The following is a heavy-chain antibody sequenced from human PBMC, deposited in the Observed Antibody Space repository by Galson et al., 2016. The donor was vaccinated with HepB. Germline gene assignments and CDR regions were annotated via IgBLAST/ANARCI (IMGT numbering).Heavy chain of an antibody. D-gene: IGHD2-21*02. V-gene: IGHV4-61*02. Sequence: TLSLTCAVSGGSVISGVYYWNWIRQPAGKGLEWIGRIYTSGSTKYNPSLWSRVTISLDTSKNQFSLNLTAVTAADTAVYYCARGWKSDFDAPQFGSWGQGTQVTVSS. CDR1: GGSVISGVYY. J-gene: IGHJ4*02. CDR3: ARGWKSDFDAPQFGS. CDR2: IYTSGST.